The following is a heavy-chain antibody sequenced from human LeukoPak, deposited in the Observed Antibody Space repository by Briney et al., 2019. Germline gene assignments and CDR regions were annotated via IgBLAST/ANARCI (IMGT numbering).Heavy chain of an antibody. V-gene: IGHV3-11*01. Sequence: GSLRLSCAASGFTFSDYYMSWIRQAPGKGLEWVSYISSSGSTIYYADSVKGRFTISRDNAKNSLYLQMNSLRAEDTAVYYCARDGYYDISGYDYGGFDYWGQGTLVTVSS. CDR1: GFTFSDYY. CDR3: ARDGYYDISGYDYGGFDY. D-gene: IGHD3-22*01. CDR2: ISSSGSTI. J-gene: IGHJ4*02.